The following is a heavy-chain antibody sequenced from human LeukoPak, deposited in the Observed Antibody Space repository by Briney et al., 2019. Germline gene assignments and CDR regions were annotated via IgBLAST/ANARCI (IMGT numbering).Heavy chain of an antibody. V-gene: IGHV3-7*01. CDR3: ARAAWQSGGNHFDY. D-gene: IGHD2-15*01. CDR2: MKHDGSEK. J-gene: IGHJ4*02. Sequence: QSGGSLRLSCAASGFIFSSHWMTWVRQAPGKGLEWVAIMKHDGSEKYYVDSVKGRFAISRDNAESSLYLQMNSLRAEDTAVYYCARAAWQSGGNHFDYWGQGTLVTVSS. CDR1: GFIFSSHW.